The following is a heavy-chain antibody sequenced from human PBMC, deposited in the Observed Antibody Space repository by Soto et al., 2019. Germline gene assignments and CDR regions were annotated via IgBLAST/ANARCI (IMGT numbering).Heavy chain of an antibody. CDR1: GFTFNNFW. CDR3: VRDIR. V-gene: IGHV3-74*01. CDR2: INSDGTTT. Sequence: QAGGSLRLSCAASGFTFNNFWMYWVRQTPEKGLVWVSGINSDGTTTIYADSVKGRFTISRDNAKNTLYLQMNSLTVEDTAIYYCVRDIRWGQGTLVTVSS. J-gene: IGHJ4*02.